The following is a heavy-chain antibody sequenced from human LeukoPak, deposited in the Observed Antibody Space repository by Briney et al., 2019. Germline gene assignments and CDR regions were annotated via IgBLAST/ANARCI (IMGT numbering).Heavy chain of an antibody. Sequence: GGSLRLSCAASGFTFSSYAMHWVRQAPGKGLEWVAVISYDGSNKYYADSVKGRFTISRDNSKNTLYLQMNSLRAEDTAVYYCARAVLRFLVSWYFDLWGRGTLVTVSS. CDR3: ARAVLRFLVSWYFDL. CDR1: GFTFSSYA. J-gene: IGHJ2*01. CDR2: ISYDGSNK. D-gene: IGHD3-3*01. V-gene: IGHV3-30-3*01.